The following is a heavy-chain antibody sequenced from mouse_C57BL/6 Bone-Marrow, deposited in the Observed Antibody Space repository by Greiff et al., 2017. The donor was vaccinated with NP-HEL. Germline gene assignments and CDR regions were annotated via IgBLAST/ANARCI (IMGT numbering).Heavy chain of an antibody. D-gene: IGHD1-1*01. V-gene: IGHV2-3*01. CDR3: AKPAGITTVVAPCGY. CDR2: LWGDGST. J-gene: IGHJ2*01. Sequence: VKLVESGPGLVAPSQSLSITCTVSGFSLTSYGVSWVRQPPGKGLEWLGVLWGDGSTNYHSALISRLSLSKDNSKSQVFLKLNSLQTDDTATYYCAKPAGITTVVAPCGYWGQGTTLTVSS. CDR1: GFSLTSYG.